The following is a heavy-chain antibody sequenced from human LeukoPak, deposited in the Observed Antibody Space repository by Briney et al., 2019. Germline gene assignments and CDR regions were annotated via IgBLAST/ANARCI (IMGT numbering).Heavy chain of an antibody. Sequence: SETLSLTCTVSGGSISSYYWSWIRQPPGKGLEWIGYIYYSGSTNYNPSLKSRVTISVDTSRNQFSLKLSSVTAADTAVYYCARFGDVGSYFDYWGQGTLVTVSS. V-gene: IGHV4-59*08. CDR3: ARFGDVGSYFDY. J-gene: IGHJ4*02. D-gene: IGHD4-17*01. CDR2: IYYSGST. CDR1: GGSISSYY.